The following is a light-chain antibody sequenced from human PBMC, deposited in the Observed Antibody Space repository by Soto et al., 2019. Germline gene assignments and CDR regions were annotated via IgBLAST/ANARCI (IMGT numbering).Light chain of an antibody. J-gene: IGLJ2*01. Sequence: SYELTHPPSLSVAPVQTARITCERNTIGRKSVHWYQQTPGQAPVLVVYGDSDRPSGKPERFSGSNSENKATLTITRVEAGDEADYYCQVWDSSSDHVVFGGGTKLTVL. CDR3: QVWDSSSDHVV. CDR2: GDS. V-gene: IGLV3-21*02. CDR1: TIGRKS.